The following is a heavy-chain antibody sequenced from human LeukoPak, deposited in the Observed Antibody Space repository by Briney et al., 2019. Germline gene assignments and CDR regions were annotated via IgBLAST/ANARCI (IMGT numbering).Heavy chain of an antibody. CDR1: GYTFTGYY. CDR3: ARGYCSGGSCPVDY. J-gene: IGHJ4*02. D-gene: IGHD2-15*01. CDR2: INPNSGGT. Sequence: GASVKVSCKASGYTFTGYYMHWVRQAPGQGLEWMGWINPNSGGTNYAQKFQGRVTMTRDTSISTAYMELSRLRSDDTAAYYCARGYCSGGSCPVDYWGQGTLVTVSS. V-gene: IGHV1-2*02.